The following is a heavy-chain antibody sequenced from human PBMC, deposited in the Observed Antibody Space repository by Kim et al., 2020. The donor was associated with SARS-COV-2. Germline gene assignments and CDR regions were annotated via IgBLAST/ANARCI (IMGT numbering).Heavy chain of an antibody. CDR1: GFTVSSDG. D-gene: IGHD3-10*01. V-gene: IGHV3-23*01. CDR2: FAGSGPST. Sequence: GGSLRLSCAASGFTVSSDGMDWVRQAPGKGLEWVSSFAGSGPSTYYADSVQGRFTISRDNSKNTLYLQMNSLRDEDTALYYCAKGGGGSGFEYWGQGTLVTVSS. J-gene: IGHJ4*02. CDR3: AKGGGGSGFEY.